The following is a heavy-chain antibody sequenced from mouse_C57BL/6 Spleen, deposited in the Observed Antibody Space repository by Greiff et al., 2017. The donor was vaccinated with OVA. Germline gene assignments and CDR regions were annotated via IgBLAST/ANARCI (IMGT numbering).Heavy chain of an antibody. J-gene: IGHJ2*01. CDR2: IDPSDSET. D-gene: IGHD2-3*01. CDR1: GYTFTSYW. CDR3: AREDGYYPFDY. V-gene: IGHV1-52*01. Sequence: VQLQQPGAELVRPGSSVKLSCKASGYTFTSYWMHWVKQRPIQGLEWIVNIDPSDSETHYNQKFKDKATLTVDKSSSTAYMQLSSLTSEDSAVYYCAREDGYYPFDYWGQGTTLTVSS.